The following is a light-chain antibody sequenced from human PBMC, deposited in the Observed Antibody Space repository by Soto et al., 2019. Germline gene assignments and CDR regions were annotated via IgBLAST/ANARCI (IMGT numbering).Light chain of an antibody. J-gene: IGKJ1*01. V-gene: IGKV3-20*01. CDR2: GEA. CDR3: QHYGNSRWP. CDR1: QSVSSSY. Sequence: EIVLTQSPGTLSLSPVERATISCMASQSVSSSYLVWDQQKAVRAPRLLIYGEASRATCIPDRFSGSGSGTDFALTITSLKPEDFEVYYCQHYGNSRWPFGQGTKVDIK.